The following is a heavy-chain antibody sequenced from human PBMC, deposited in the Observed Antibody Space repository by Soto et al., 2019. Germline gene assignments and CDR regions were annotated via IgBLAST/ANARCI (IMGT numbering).Heavy chain of an antibody. CDR1: GGTFSSYT. Sequence: QVQLVQSGAEVKKPGSSVKVSCKASGGTFSSYTISWVRQAPGQGLEWMGRFIPILNIANYAQKFQGRVTITADKPTSTAYMELSSLISEDTAVYYCARDDVGSSWSHYYYYGMDVWGQGTTVTVSS. CDR2: FIPILNIA. D-gene: IGHD6-13*01. V-gene: IGHV1-69*08. CDR3: ARDDVGSSWSHYYYYGMDV. J-gene: IGHJ6*02.